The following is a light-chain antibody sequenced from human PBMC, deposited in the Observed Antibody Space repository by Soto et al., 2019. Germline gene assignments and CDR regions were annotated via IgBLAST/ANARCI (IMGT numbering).Light chain of an antibody. CDR1: QSISSW. V-gene: IGKV1-5*03. Sequence: DIQIIQSPSTLSASVGDRATITCRASQSISSWLAWYQQKPRKAPKLLIYKASSLESGVPSRFSGSGSGTEFTLTISSLQSEDFAFYYCQQYNNWHPWTFGQGTKVDI. CDR2: KAS. CDR3: QQYNNWHPWT. J-gene: IGKJ1*01.